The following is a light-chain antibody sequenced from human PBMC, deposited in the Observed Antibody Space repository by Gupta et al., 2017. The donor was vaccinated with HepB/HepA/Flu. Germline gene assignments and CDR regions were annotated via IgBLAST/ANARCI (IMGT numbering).Light chain of an antibody. CDR2: AAS. V-gene: IGKV1-39*01. Sequence: DIQMTQSPSSLSASVGNRVTITCRASQSISTYLTWYRQKPGKAPKLLIYAASSLQSGVPSRFSGSGSGTDSTLTISSLQPEDFATYYCQQSYSTPRTFGGGTKVEIK. CDR3: QQSYSTPRT. CDR1: QSISTY. J-gene: IGKJ4*01.